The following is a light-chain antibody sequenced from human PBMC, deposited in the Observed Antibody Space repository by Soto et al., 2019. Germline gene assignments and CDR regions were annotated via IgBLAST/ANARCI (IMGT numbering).Light chain of an antibody. Sequence: DVKITQSPSSLFESVGQTGPMTFRSSQCISNYLAWYQQKPGKVPKLLIYAASTLQSGVPSRFSGSGSGTDFTLTISSLQTEDVATYYCQKYNSAPLTFGGGTKVDIK. CDR2: AAS. V-gene: IGKV1-27*01. CDR3: QKYNSAPLT. J-gene: IGKJ4*01. CDR1: QCISNY.